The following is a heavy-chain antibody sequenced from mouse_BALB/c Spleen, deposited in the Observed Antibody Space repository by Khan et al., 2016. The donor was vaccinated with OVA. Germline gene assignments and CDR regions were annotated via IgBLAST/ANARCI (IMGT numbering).Heavy chain of an antibody. J-gene: IGHJ3*01. CDR1: GYTLTNYG. V-gene: IGHV9-3-1*01. Sequence: PFVQSGPELKKPGETVKISCKASGYTLTNYGMNWVKQAPGKGLKWMGWINTYTGEATYADDFTGRFAFSLETSASTAYLQINNLKNEDTATYFCSRSNGNYWFAYWGQGTLVTVSA. CDR2: INTYTGEA. CDR3: SRSNGNYWFAY. D-gene: IGHD2-1*01.